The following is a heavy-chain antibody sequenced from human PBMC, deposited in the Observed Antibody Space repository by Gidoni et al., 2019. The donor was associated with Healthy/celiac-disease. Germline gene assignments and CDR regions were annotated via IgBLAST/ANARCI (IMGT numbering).Heavy chain of an antibody. CDR2: INHSGST. CDR3: ASGYSGYEAFDP. D-gene: IGHD5-12*01. Sequence: QVQLQQWGAGLLKPSETLSLTCAVYVGSFSGSYWSWIRQPPGKGLEWFGEINHSGSTNYNPSLKSRVTISVDTSKNQCSLKLSSVTAADTAVYYWASGYSGYEAFDPWGQGTLVTVSS. J-gene: IGHJ5*02. V-gene: IGHV4-34*01. CDR1: VGSFSGSY.